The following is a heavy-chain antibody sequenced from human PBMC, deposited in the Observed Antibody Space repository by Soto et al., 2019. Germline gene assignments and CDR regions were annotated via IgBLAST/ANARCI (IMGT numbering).Heavy chain of an antibody. CDR3: AKDQEQLARGYYYHYYGMDV. D-gene: IGHD6-13*01. CDR2: ISYDGSEK. Sequence: QVQLVESGGGVVQPGRSLRLSCAASGFTFSSYGMHWVRQAPGKGLEWVAVISYDGSEKYYADSVKGRFTISRDNSKNTLFVEMNSLRAEDTAVYYCAKDQEQLARGYYYHYYGMDVWGQGTTVTVSS. J-gene: IGHJ6*02. V-gene: IGHV3-30*18. CDR1: GFTFSSYG.